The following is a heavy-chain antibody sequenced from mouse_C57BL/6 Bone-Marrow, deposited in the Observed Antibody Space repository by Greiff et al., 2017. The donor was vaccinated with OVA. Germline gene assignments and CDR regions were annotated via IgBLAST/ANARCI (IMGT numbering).Heavy chain of an antibody. Sequence: QVQLQQSGAELARPGASVKMSCKASGYTFTSYSMHWVKQRPGQGLEWIGYINPSSGYTKYNQKFKDKATLTADKSSSTAYMQLSSLTSDDSAVYDCASPSYYFFDYWGQGTTLTVSS. CDR2: INPSSGYT. D-gene: IGHD2-1*01. V-gene: IGHV1-4*01. CDR1: GYTFTSYS. J-gene: IGHJ2*01. CDR3: ASPSYYFFDY.